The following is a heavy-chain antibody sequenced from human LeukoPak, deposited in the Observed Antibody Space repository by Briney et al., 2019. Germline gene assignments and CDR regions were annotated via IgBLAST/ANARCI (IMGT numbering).Heavy chain of an antibody. CDR3: ARRSLGGSGWTFDY. D-gene: IGHD6-19*01. V-gene: IGHV4-39*01. CDR1: GXSVXSSXXY. Sequence: SETLSLTCTVSGXSVXSSXXYXGXXRQXXXXXLXXVVXXYYTDSTYYNPSRDSRVTIYVDTSKNQFSLKVISVTAADTAVYYXARRSLGGSGWTFDYWGQGSLVTVSS. CDR2: XYYTDST. J-gene: IGHJ4*02.